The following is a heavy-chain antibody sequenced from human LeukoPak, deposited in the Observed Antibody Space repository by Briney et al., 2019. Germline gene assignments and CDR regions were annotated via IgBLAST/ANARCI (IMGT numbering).Heavy chain of an antibody. D-gene: IGHD2-15*01. CDR1: GFRFDDYS. V-gene: IGHV3-20*04. Sequence: GGSLRLSCEAYGFRFDDYSMNWVRHVPGKGLEWVAGINWDGASTGYRDSMKGRFTISRDNGKNSLYLQMNSLRVEDTAVYYCGRVHCSTNSCYDYYDYYMDVSGKGTTVTVSS. J-gene: IGHJ6*03. CDR3: GRVHCSTNSCYDYYDYYMDV. CDR2: INWDGAST.